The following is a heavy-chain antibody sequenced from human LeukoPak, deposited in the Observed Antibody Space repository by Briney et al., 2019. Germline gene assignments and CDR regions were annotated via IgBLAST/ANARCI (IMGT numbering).Heavy chain of an antibody. J-gene: IGHJ4*02. Sequence: GGSLRLSCAASGFSFSSYNMNWVRQAPGKGLEWVSYVSSSSSTTYYAVSVKGRFTISRDNAKNSLYLQMNSLRAEDTAVYYCGRGGYSSSWYLEDYWGQGTLVTVSS. CDR3: GRGGYSSSWYLEDY. CDR2: VSSSSSTT. D-gene: IGHD6-13*01. V-gene: IGHV3-48*01. CDR1: GFSFSSYN.